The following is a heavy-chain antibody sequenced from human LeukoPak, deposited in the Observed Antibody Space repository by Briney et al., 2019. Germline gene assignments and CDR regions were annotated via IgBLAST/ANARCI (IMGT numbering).Heavy chain of an antibody. Sequence: ASVKVSCKASGGTFSSYAISWVRQAPGQGLEWMGRIIPIFGTASYAQKFQGRVTITTDESTSTAYMELSSLRSEDTAVYYCTCGQGVVVAATPFDYWGQGTLVTVSS. CDR3: TCGQGVVVAATPFDY. V-gene: IGHV1-69*05. CDR1: GGTFSSYA. CDR2: IIPIFGTA. J-gene: IGHJ4*02. D-gene: IGHD2-15*01.